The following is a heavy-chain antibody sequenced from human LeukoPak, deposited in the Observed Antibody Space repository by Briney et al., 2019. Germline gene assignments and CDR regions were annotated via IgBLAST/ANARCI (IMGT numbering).Heavy chain of an antibody. CDR1: GGSFSGYY. CDR3: AQLLWLRDY. CDR2: INHSGST. D-gene: IGHD2-2*01. J-gene: IGHJ4*02. V-gene: IGHV4-34*01. Sequence: PSETLSRTCAMYGGSFSGYYWSWIRQPPGKGLKWIGEINHSGSTNYNPSLKSRVTISVDTSENQFSLKLSSVTAADTAVYYCAQLLWLRDYWGQGTLVTVSS.